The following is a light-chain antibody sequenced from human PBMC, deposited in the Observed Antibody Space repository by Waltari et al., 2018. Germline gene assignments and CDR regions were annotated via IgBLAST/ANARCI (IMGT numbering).Light chain of an antibody. CDR2: AAS. V-gene: IGKV1-9*01. Sequence: IQLTQSPSSLSASVGDRVTITCRASQGISSYLAWYQQKPWKSPKLLIYAASTLQSGVPSRFSGSGSGTDFTLTISSLQPEDFATYYCQQLNSYPRGLFTFGPGTKVDIK. CDR3: QQLNSYPRGLFT. CDR1: QGISSY. J-gene: IGKJ3*01.